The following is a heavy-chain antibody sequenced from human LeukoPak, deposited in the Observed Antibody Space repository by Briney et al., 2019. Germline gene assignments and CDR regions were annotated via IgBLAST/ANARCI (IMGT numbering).Heavy chain of an antibody. J-gene: IGHJ6*03. Sequence: ASVKVSCKASGYTFTGYYMHWVRQAPGQGLEWMGWINPNSGGTNCAQKFQGRVTMTRDTSISTAYMELSRLRSDDTAVYYCARDLDTYYYYMDVWGKGTTVTVSS. CDR2: INPNSGGT. V-gene: IGHV1-2*02. CDR1: GYTFTGYY. CDR3: ARDLDTYYYYMDV.